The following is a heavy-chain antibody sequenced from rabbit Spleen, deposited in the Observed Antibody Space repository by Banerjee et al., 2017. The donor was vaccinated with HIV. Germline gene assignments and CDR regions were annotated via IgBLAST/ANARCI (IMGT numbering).Heavy chain of an antibody. J-gene: IGHJ4*01. CDR1: GFSFSSGYW. Sequence: QEQLEESGGGLVRPGASLTLTCTASGFSFSSGYWMCWVRQAAGKGLEWIACIYAGSSGSTYYASGAKGRFTISKTSSTTVTLQMTSLIAADTATYFCARGSVHSSGWGAEFALWGQGTLVTVS. V-gene: IGHV1S45*01. CDR2: IYAGSSGST. D-gene: IGHD4-1*01. CDR3: ARGSVHSSGWGAEFAL.